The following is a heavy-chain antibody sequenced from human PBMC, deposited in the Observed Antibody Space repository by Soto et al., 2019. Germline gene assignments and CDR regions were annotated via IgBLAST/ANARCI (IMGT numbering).Heavy chain of an antibody. V-gene: IGHV1-69*13. CDR3: AKTVRYYDILTGYYRPLDY. Sequence: SVKVSCKASGGTFSSYAISWVRQAPGQGLEWMGGIIPIFGTANYAQKFQGRVTITADESTSTAYMELSSLRSEDTAVYYCAKTVRYYDILTGYYRPLDYWGQGTLVTVSS. D-gene: IGHD3-9*01. CDR2: IIPIFGTA. J-gene: IGHJ4*02. CDR1: GGTFSSYA.